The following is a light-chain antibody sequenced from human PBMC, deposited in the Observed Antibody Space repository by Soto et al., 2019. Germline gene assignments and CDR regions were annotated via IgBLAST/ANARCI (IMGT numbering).Light chain of an antibody. CDR3: CSYAGSSTQV. CDR2: EGS. Sequence: QSVLTQPASVSGSPGQSITISCTGTSSDVGSYNLVSWYQQHPGKAPKLMIYEGSKRPSGVSNRFSGSKSGNTASLTISGLQAEDEADYYCCSYAGSSTQVFGGETKLTVL. CDR1: SSDVGSYNL. V-gene: IGLV2-23*01. J-gene: IGLJ2*01.